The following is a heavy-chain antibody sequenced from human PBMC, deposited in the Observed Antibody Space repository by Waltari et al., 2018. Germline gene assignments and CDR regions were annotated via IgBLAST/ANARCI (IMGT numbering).Heavy chain of an antibody. Sequence: QVQLVQSGAEVKKPGASVKVSCKASGYTFTSYGISWVRQAPGQGLEWMGWSSADNGNTNHAQKLQGRVTMTTDTSTSTAYMELRSLRSDDTAVYYCARESFGRDGYNGDDAFDIWGQGTMVTVSS. J-gene: IGHJ3*02. CDR2: SSADNGNT. V-gene: IGHV1-18*01. CDR1: GYTFTSYG. D-gene: IGHD2-8*01. CDR3: ARESFGRDGYNGDDAFDI.